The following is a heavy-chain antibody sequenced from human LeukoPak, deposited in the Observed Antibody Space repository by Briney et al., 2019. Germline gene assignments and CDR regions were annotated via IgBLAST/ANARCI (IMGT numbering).Heavy chain of an antibody. J-gene: IGHJ4*02. CDR3: ARSYSYGSSGYYGAK. Sequence: ASVKVSCKASGYTFTGQYIHWVRQAPGQGPEWMGWINPNSGGTNYAQKFQGRVTMTRDTSISTAYMEVSSLRSDDTAVYYCARSYSYGSSGYYGAKWGQGTLVTVSS. D-gene: IGHD3-22*01. V-gene: IGHV1-2*02. CDR1: GYTFTGQY. CDR2: INPNSGGT.